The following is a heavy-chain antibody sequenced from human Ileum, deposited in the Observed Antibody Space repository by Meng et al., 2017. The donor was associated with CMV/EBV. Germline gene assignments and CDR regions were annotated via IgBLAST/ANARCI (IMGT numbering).Heavy chain of an antibody. D-gene: IGHD6-25*01. Sequence: ASGFTFSTYWIHWVRQTPGRGLMWVSRISPDGSDTLYADSVKGRFTISRDNARNTPYLQMTGLRAEDTAVYYCVRVKLAAPNLVDYWGQGTLVTVSS. CDR3: VRVKLAAPNLVDY. CDR2: ISPDGSDT. J-gene: IGHJ4*02. CDR1: GFTFSTYW. V-gene: IGHV3-74*03.